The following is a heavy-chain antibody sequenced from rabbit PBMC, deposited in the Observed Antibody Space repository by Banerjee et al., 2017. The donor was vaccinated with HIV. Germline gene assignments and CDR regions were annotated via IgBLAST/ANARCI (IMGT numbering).Heavy chain of an antibody. CDR1: GFSFSNSYW. CDR3: ARDLAGVIGWNFNL. Sequence: QEQLVESGGGLVQPEGSLTLTCTASGFSFSNSYWICWVRRAPGKGLEWIACIDAGSSGNTYYASWAKGRFTISKTSSTTVTLQMTSLTAADTATYFCARDLAGVIGWNFNLWGPGTLVTVS. J-gene: IGHJ4*01. CDR2: IDAGSSGNT. V-gene: IGHV1S45*01. D-gene: IGHD4-1*01.